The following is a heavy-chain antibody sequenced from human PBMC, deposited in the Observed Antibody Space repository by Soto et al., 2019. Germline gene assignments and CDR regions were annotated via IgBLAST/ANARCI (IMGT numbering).Heavy chain of an antibody. Sequence: QVQLVESGGGMVQPGRSLRLSCTVSGFTFSTYDMHWVRQAPGKGLEWVAVLSYDAGYKNYADSVKGLFTISRDNSKNTLYLQMNSLRPEDTAVYYCAKVSISKSSAVTFDSWGQGTLVTVSS. J-gene: IGHJ4*02. CDR3: AKVSISKSSAVTFDS. CDR2: LSYDAGYK. D-gene: IGHD2-21*02. CDR1: GFTFSTYD. V-gene: IGHV3-30*18.